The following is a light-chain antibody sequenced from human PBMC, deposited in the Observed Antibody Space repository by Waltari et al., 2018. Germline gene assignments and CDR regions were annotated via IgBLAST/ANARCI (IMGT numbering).Light chain of an antibody. CDR2: DAS. CDR3: QKRSSPVPFT. V-gene: IGKV3-11*01. CDR1: ESVGNS. Sequence: EVVLTQYPATLSLSPGERATLSCRASESVGNSLAWYQQKPGQAPRLIIYDASNRATGIPARFSGSGSGTDFTLTISRLEPEDFAVYHCQKRSSPVPFTFGQGTKLDIK. J-gene: IGKJ2*01.